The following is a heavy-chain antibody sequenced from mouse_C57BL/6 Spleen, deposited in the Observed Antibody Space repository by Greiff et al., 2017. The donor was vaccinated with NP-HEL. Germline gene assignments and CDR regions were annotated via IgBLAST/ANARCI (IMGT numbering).Heavy chain of an antibody. CDR2: IDPETGGT. D-gene: IGHD1-1*01. CDR3: TRPTTVVAYYYAMDY. J-gene: IGHJ4*01. CDR1: GYTFTDYE. Sequence: VHLVESGAELVRPGASVTLSCKASGYTFTDYEMHWVKQTPVHGLEWIGAIDPETGGTAYNQKFKGKAILTADKSSSTAYMELRSLTSEDSAVYYCTRPTTVVAYYYAMDYWGQGTSVTVSS. V-gene: IGHV1-15*01.